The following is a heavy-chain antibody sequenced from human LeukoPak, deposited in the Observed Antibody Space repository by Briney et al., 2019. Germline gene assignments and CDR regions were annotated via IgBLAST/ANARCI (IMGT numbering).Heavy chain of an antibody. CDR3: AILKRIGTFDY. J-gene: IGHJ4*02. D-gene: IGHD3-10*01. Sequence: GGSLRLSCAASGFTFSDYYMSWIRQAPGKGLEWVSYISSSCSTIYYAYAVYVRFTISMYNDKNTQYLQIKNLKLEATAVYYCAILKRIGTFDYWSQGTLPTVSS. CDR2: ISSSCSTI. V-gene: IGHV3-11*01. CDR1: GFTFSDYY.